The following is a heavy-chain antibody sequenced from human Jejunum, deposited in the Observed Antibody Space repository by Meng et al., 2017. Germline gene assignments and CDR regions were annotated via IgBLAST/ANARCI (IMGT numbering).Heavy chain of an antibody. CDR2: IYYSGGT. D-gene: IGHD6-6*01. J-gene: IGHJ4*02. V-gene: IGHV4-61*08. CDR1: GGSVITAAYY. CDR3: AHSSSSSSFGFDY. Sequence: VHVPASGPGLLEPSNTLSLTCTVSGGSVITAAYYWNWLRPPPGKGLEWIGYIYYSGGTTYSPSLNSRVTISIDTAKNQVSLKVSSVTAADTAVYYCAHSSSSSSFGFDYWGQGTLVTASS.